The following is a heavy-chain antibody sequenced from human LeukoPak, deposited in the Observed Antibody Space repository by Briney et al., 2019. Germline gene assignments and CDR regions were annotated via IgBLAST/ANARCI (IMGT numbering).Heavy chain of an antibody. CDR2: ISSSGSTI. V-gene: IGHV3-11*04. D-gene: IGHD6-13*01. Sequence: GGSLRLSCAASGSTFSDYYMSWIRQAPGKGLEWVSCISSSGSTIYYADSVKGRFTISRDNAKNSLYLQMNSLRAEDTAVYYCAGSSWWYYYCYMDVWGKGTTVTVSS. CDR3: AGSSWWYYYCYMDV. CDR1: GSTFSDYY. J-gene: IGHJ6*03.